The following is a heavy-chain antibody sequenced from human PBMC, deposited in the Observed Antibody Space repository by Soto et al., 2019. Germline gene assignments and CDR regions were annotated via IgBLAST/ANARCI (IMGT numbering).Heavy chain of an antibody. D-gene: IGHD3-22*01. Sequence: SETLSLTCAVSGGSISRNNWCSCLRQPAGKGLEWIGEIFHSGSTNYNPSLKSRVTMSVDKSKNHLSLNLNSVTAADTPLYYCPTWGIYSDSAGSLPFDYSAQRTLVTVSS. CDR1: GGSISRNNW. CDR2: IFHSGST. V-gene: IGHV4-4*02. CDR3: PTWGIYSDSAGSLPFDY. J-gene: IGHJ4*02.